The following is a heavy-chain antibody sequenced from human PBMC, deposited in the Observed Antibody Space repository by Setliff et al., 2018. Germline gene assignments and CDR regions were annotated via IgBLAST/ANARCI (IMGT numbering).Heavy chain of an antibody. Sequence: ASVKVSCKASGYTFTNYGITWVRQAPGQGLEWMGWIRPHNGNTAYAQKFQDRVILTTDTSTTTVYMELRSLRSDDTAVYYCATGIYYFDIMGDPWGQGTLVTVSS. D-gene: IGHD3-22*01. CDR3: ATGIYYFDIMGDP. V-gene: IGHV1-18*01. CDR1: GYTFTNYG. J-gene: IGHJ5*02. CDR2: IRPHNGNT.